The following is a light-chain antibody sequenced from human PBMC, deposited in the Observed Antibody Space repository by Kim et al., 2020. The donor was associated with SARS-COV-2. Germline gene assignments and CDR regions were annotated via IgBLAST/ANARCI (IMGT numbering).Light chain of an antibody. V-gene: IGLV1-47*01. J-gene: IGLJ3*02. CDR1: SSNVGSHY. Sequence: PAQRVTISCSGSSSNVGSHYVYWYQQPPGPAPKLLIYRNNQRPSGVPDRFSGSKSGTSASLAISGLRSEDEAEYYCAAWDDSVRGLFGGGTKLTVL. CDR3: AAWDDSVRGL. CDR2: RNN.